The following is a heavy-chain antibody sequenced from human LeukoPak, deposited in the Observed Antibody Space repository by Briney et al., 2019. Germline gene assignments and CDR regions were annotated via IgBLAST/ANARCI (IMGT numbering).Heavy chain of an antibody. Sequence: PGGSLRLSCAASGVMFSNYWRSWVRQAPGKGLEWVSYISSSGSTIYYADSVKGRFTISRDNAKNSLYLQMNSLRAEDTAVYYCARETLREFDYWGQGTLVTASS. CDR1: GVMFSNYW. J-gene: IGHJ4*02. CDR2: ISSSGSTI. V-gene: IGHV3-48*04. D-gene: IGHD5-12*01. CDR3: ARETLREFDY.